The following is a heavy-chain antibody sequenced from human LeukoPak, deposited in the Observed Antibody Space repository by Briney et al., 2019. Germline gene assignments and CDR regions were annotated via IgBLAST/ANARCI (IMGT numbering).Heavy chain of an antibody. J-gene: IGHJ6*03. Sequence: KPGGSLRLSCAASGFTFSDYYMSWIRQAPGKGLEWVSYISSSGSTIYYADSVKGRFTISRDNAKNSLYLQMNSLRAEDTAVYYCARVYYDSSGYYYLAPYYYYYMDVWGKGTTVTVSS. CDR3: ARVYYDSSGYYYLAPYYYYYMDV. V-gene: IGHV3-11*04. D-gene: IGHD3-22*01. CDR1: GFTFSDYY. CDR2: ISSSGSTI.